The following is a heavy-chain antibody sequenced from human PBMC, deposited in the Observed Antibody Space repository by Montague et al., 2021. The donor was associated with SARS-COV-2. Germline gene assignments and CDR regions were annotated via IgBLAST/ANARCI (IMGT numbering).Heavy chain of an antibody. CDR2: ISFDGSNQ. J-gene: IGHJ3*02. D-gene: IGHD2-21*01. Sequence: LSLTCTVSGGSISSPDYYWGWVRQAPGKGLEWVAVISFDGSNQYYLDSVKGRFTISRDNSENTVYLQMNSLRPEDTAVYYCARVGPVVDAFDIWGQGTMLIVSS. CDR3: ARVGPVVDAFDI. CDR1: GGSISSPD. V-gene: IGHV3-30*04.